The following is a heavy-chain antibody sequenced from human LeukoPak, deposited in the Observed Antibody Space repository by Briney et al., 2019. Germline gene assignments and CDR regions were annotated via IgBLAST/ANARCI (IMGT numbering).Heavy chain of an antibody. J-gene: IGHJ4*02. V-gene: IGHV3-33*01. CDR2: IWYDGSYQ. D-gene: IGHD3-16*01. CDR3: AIWGTDQNY. Sequence: GRSLRLSCAASGFTFSSYGMHWVRQAPGKGLEWVAVIWYDGSYQYYADSVRGRFTISRDNSKNTLYLQMNSLRAEDTAVYYCAIWGTDQNYWGQGPLVSVSS. CDR1: GFTFSSYG.